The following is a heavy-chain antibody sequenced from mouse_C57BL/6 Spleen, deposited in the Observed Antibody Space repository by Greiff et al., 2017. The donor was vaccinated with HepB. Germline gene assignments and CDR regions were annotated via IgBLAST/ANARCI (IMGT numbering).Heavy chain of an antibody. CDR2: IYPGDGDT. V-gene: IGHV1-82*01. CDR1: GYAFSSSW. D-gene: IGHD2-1*01. J-gene: IGHJ2*01. CDR3: AREGGDYYGNYGGVDY. Sequence: VQLKESGPELVKPGASVKISCKASGYAFSSSWMNWVKQRPGKGLEWIGRIYPGDGDTNYNGKFKGKATLTADKSSSTAYMQLSSLTSEDSAVYFCAREGGDYYGNYGGVDYWGQGTTLTVSS.